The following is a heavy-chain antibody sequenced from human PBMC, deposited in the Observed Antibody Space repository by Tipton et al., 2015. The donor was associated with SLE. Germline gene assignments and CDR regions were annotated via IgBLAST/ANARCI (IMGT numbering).Heavy chain of an antibody. V-gene: IGHV4-34*01. CDR2: INHSGIT. J-gene: IGHJ5*02. CDR3: ARGPRWFDP. CDR1: GGSISSYY. Sequence: LRLSCTVSGGSISSYYWSWIRQPPGKGLEWIGEINHSGITNYNPSLKSRVTISVDTSKNQFSLKLSSVTAADTAVYYCARGPRWFDPWGQGTLVTVSS.